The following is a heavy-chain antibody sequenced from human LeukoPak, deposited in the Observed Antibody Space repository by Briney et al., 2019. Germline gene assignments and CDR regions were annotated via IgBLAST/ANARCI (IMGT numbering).Heavy chain of an antibody. CDR1: GFTFSSYS. Sequence: PGGSLRLSCAASGFTFSSYSMNWVRQAPGKGLEWVANIKQDGSEKYYVDSVKGRFTISRDNAKNSLYLQMNSLRAEDTAVYYCARGGSGWPANWFDPWGQGTLVTVSS. CDR2: IKQDGSEK. J-gene: IGHJ5*02. V-gene: IGHV3-7*01. CDR3: ARGGSGWPANWFDP. D-gene: IGHD6-19*01.